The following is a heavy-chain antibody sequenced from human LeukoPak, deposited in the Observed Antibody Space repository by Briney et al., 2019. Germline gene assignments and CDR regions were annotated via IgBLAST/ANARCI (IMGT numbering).Heavy chain of an antibody. J-gene: IGHJ5*02. CDR3: ARHSPSGSYYGGWFDP. CDR2: IYYSGST. CDR1: GGSISSYY. V-gene: IGHV4-59*08. D-gene: IGHD1-26*01. Sequence: SETLSLTCTVSGGSISSYYWSWIRQPPGKGLEWIGYIYYSGSTNYNPSLKSRVTISADTSKNQFSLKLSSVTAADTAVYYCARHSPSGSYYGGWFDPWGQGTLVTVSS.